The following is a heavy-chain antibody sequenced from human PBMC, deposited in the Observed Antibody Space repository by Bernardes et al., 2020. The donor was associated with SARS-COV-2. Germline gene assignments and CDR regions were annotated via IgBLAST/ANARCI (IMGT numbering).Heavy chain of an antibody. CDR1: GDSISSGNHY. CDR2: IYASGST. Sequence: SETLSLTCSVSGDSISSGNHYWSWIRQPAGKGLEWIGRIYASGSTNYNPSLKSRVTISVDASKNQFSLRLTSVTAADTAVYYCARDRSRFGYNPFDSWGQGALVTVSS. J-gene: IGHJ4*02. D-gene: IGHD5-12*01. CDR3: ARDRSRFGYNPFDS. V-gene: IGHV4-61*02.